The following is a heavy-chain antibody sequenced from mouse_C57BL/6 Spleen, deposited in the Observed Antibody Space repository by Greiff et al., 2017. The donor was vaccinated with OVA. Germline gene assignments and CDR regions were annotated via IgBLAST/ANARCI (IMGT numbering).Heavy chain of an antibody. J-gene: IGHJ4*01. CDR3: ARSGDSSGSGY. V-gene: IGHV1-50*01. D-gene: IGHD3-2*02. CDR2: IDPSDSYT. Sequence: QVQLQQSGAELVKPGASVKLSCKASGYTFTSYWMQWVKQRPGQGLEWIGEIDPSDSYTNYNQKFKGKATLTVDTSSSTAYMQLSSLTSEDSAVYYCARSGDSSGSGYWGQGTSVTVSS. CDR1: GYTFTSYW.